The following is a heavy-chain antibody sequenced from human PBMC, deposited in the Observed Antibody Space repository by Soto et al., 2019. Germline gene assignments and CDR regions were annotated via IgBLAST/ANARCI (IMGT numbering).Heavy chain of an antibody. CDR2: ISTNSDHI. J-gene: IGHJ6*02. D-gene: IGHD3-16*01. V-gene: IGHV3-21*01. CDR1: GFTFASYN. CDR3: ARGGSAERRTDGDYYYYYPMDV. Sequence: GGSLRLSCASSGFTFASYNMLWVRQAPGKGLEWVASISTNSDHIYHADSVKGRFTVSRDNAKKSLFLEMTTLRDEDTAVYYCARGGSAERRTDGDYYYYYPMDVWGQGTTVTVSS.